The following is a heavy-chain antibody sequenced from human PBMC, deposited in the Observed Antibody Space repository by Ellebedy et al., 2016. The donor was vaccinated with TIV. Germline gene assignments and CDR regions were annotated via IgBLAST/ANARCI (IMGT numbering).Heavy chain of an antibody. Sequence: GESLKISCAASGFTFRSYGLHWVRQGPGKGLEWVAIISDDGSEKHYADSVKGRFTISRDKSKNTLYLQMNSLRPEDTAVYYCARVKDSYGMDYWGRGTLVAVSP. CDR2: ISDDGSEK. J-gene: IGHJ4*02. D-gene: IGHD5-18*01. V-gene: IGHV3-30*03. CDR1: GFTFRSYG. CDR3: ARVKDSYGMDY.